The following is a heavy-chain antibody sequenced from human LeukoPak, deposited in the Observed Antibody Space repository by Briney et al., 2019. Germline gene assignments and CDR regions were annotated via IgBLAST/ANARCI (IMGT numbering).Heavy chain of an antibody. V-gene: IGHV3-21*01. CDR2: ISSSSSYI. CDR3: ARVDLGYWFDP. Sequence: GGSLRLSCAASGFTFSSYSMNWVRQAPGKGLEWVSSISSSSSYIYYADSVKGRFTISRDNAKNSLYLQMNSLRAEDTAVYYCARVDLGYWFDPWGQGTLVTVSS. J-gene: IGHJ5*02. CDR1: GFTFSSYS.